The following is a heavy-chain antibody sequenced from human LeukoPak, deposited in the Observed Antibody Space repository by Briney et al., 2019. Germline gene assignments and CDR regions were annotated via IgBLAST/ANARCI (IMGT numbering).Heavy chain of an antibody. CDR3: ATVERGTLSSSLDY. J-gene: IGHJ4*02. CDR1: GYTLTELS. CDR2: FDPEDGET. Sequence: ASVKVSCKVSGYTLTELSMHWVRQAPGKGLEWMGGFDPEDGETIYAQKFEGRVTMTEDTSTDTAYKELSSLRSEDTAVYYCATVERGTLSSSLDYWGQGTLVTVSS. V-gene: IGHV1-24*01. D-gene: IGHD3-16*02.